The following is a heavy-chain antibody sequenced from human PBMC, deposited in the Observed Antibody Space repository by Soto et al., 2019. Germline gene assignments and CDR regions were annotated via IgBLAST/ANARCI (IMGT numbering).Heavy chain of an antibody. CDR3: AKDGGLWFGEPRGHFDY. CDR1: GFTFSSYG. CDR2: ISYDGSNK. V-gene: IGHV3-30*18. Sequence: PGGSLRLSCAASGFTFSSYGMHWVRQAPGKGLEWVAVISYDGSNKYYADSAKGRFTISRDNSKNTLYLQMNSLRAEDTAVYYCAKDGGLWFGEPRGHFDYWGQGTLVTVSS. D-gene: IGHD3-10*01. J-gene: IGHJ4*02.